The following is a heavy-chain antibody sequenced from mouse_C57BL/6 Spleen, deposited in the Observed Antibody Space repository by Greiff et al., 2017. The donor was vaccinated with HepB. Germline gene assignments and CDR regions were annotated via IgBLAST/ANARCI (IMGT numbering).Heavy chain of an antibody. CDR2: IDPEDVDT. V-gene: IGHV14-1*01. CDR1: GFNIKDYY. CDR3: TTDYSKGGTWFAY. D-gene: IGHD2-5*01. J-gene: IGHJ3*01. Sequence: VQLQQSGAELVRPGASVKLSCTASGFNIKDYYMHWVKQRPEQGLEWIGRIDPEDVDTEYAPKFQGKATMTADTSSNTAYLQLSSLTSEDTAVYYCTTDYSKGGTWFAYWGQGTLVTVSA.